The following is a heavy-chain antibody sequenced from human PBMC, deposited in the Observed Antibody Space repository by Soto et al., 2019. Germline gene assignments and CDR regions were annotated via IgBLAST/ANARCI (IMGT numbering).Heavy chain of an antibody. CDR2: ISFDGSDK. J-gene: IGHJ4*02. CDR3: MKENRGYSYGEH. D-gene: IGHD5-18*01. CDR1: GFTFSNYG. Sequence: QVQLVESGGRMVQPGRSLRLSCAASGFTFSNYGMHWVRQAPGKGLEWVAVISFDGSDKHYLDSVKGRFTVSRDNSKNTLHLQMNSLRTEDTAVYYCMKENRGYSYGEHWGQGTLVTVSS. V-gene: IGHV3-30*18.